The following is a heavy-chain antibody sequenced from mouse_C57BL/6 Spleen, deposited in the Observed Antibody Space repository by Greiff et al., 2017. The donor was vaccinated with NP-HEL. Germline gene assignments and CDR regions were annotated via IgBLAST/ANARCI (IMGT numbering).Heavy chain of an antibody. CDR2: IDPENGDT. V-gene: IGHV14-4*01. CDR3: TTGYIYAMDY. J-gene: IGHJ4*01. D-gene: IGHD3-1*01. CDR1: GFNIKDDY. Sequence: DVQLVESGAELVRPGASVKLSCTASGFNIKDDYMHWVKQRPEQGLEWIGWIDPENGDTEYASKFQGKATITADTSSNTAYLQLSSLTSEDTAVYYCTTGYIYAMDYWGQGTSVTVSS.